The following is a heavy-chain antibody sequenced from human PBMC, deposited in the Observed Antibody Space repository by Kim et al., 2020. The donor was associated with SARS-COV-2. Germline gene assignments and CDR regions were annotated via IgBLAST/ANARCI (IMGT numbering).Heavy chain of an antibody. V-gene: IGHV1-69*13. J-gene: IGHJ6*02. CDR1: GGTFSSYA. Sequence: SVKVSCKASGGTFSSYAISWVRQAPGQGLEWMGGIIPIFGTANYAQKFQGRVTITADESTSTAYMELSSLRSEDTAVYYCARDLPPLGIQDVWGQGTTVTVSS. CDR2: IIPIFGTA. D-gene: IGHD1-20*01. CDR3: ARDLPPLGIQDV.